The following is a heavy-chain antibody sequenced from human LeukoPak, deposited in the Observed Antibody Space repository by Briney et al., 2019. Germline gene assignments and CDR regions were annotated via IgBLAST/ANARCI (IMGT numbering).Heavy chain of an antibody. J-gene: IGHJ1*01. CDR3: ARAPSEIGGYYPEYFRH. CDR2: ISSRTS. Sequence: GGSLRLSCAVSGFTFSSYTIIWVRQAPGKGLEWVSSISSRTSYYADSVKGRFTISRDNAKNTLSLQMNSLRPEDTGVYYCARAPSEIGGYYPEYFRHWGQGTLVTVSS. V-gene: IGHV3-21*01. CDR1: GFTFSSYT. D-gene: IGHD3-3*01.